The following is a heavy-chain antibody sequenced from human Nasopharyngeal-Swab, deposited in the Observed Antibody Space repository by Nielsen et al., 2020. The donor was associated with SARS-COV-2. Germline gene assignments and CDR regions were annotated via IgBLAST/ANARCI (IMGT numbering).Heavy chain of an antibody. CDR2: IYYSGST. J-gene: IGHJ4*02. Sequence: RQAPGKGLEWIGSIYYSGSTYYNPSLKSRVTISVDTSKNQLSLKLSSVTAADTAVYYCARHEGAGSGSFFDYWGQGTLVTVSS. V-gene: IGHV4-39*01. CDR3: ARHEGAGSGSFFDY. D-gene: IGHD3-10*01.